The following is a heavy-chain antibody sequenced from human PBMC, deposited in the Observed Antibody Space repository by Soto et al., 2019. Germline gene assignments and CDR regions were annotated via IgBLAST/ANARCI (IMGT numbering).Heavy chain of an antibody. D-gene: IGHD1-7*01. CDR3: ARGSITGTTGRRWFDP. J-gene: IGHJ5*02. CDR1: GGAFSGYY. Sequence: SATLCLTCAVYGGAFSGYYWSWIRQPPGKGLEWIGEINHSGSTNYNPSLKSRVTISVDTSKNQFSLELSSVTAADTAVYYCARGSITGTTGRRWFDPWGQGTLVTVSS. V-gene: IGHV4-34*01. CDR2: INHSGST.